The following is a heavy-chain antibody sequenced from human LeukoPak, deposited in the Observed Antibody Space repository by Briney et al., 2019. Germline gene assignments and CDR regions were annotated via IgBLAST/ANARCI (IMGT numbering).Heavy chain of an antibody. Sequence: PSETLSLTCTVSGGSVSSGSYYWGWIRQPPGTGLEWIGYIYYSGSTNYNPSLKSRVTISVDTSKNQFSLKLSSVTAADTAVYCCAREPGAGPPLGYYYYYGMDVWGKGTTVTVSS. CDR2: IYYSGST. D-gene: IGHD1-26*01. J-gene: IGHJ6*04. CDR3: AREPGAGPPLGYYYYYGMDV. V-gene: IGHV4-61*01. CDR1: GGSVSSGSYY.